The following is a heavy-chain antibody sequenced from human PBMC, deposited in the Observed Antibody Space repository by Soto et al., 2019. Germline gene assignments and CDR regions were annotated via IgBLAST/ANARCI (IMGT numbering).Heavy chain of an antibody. Sequence: QARVVQSGAEVKKPPASVKVSCKASGYTFNTYAVTRVRKAPGQGRECVGWISAYNGDTSSAQSLQGRVTMTTDTAANAAYMELRSLRNDDPAVYYCAIETVYMDVWGQGTSVTVSS. CDR2: ISAYNGDT. V-gene: IGHV1-18*01. CDR1: GYTFNTYA. CDR3: AIETVYMDV. J-gene: IGHJ6*02. D-gene: IGHD1-1*01.